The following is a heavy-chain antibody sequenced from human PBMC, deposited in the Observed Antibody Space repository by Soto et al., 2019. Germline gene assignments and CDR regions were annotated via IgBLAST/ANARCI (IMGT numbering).Heavy chain of an antibody. D-gene: IGHD6-13*01. CDR1: GFTFSSYG. CDR3: AWTRRPIAAAGLYYYYYIDV. J-gene: IGHJ6*03. V-gene: IGHV3-30*03. Sequence: GGSLRLSCAASGFTFSSYGMHWVRQAPGKGLEWVAVISYDGSNKYYADSVKGRFTISRDNSKNTLYLQMNSLRTEDTAVYYCAWTRRPIAAAGLYYYYYIDVWGKGTTVTVSS. CDR2: ISYDGSNK.